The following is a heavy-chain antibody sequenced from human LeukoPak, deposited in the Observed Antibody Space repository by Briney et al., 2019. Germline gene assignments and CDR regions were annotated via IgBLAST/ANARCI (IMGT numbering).Heavy chain of an antibody. D-gene: IGHD3-3*01. V-gene: IGHV1-2*02. Sequence: ASVKVSCKASGYTFTGYYMHWVRQAPGQGLEWMGWINPNSGGTNYAQKFQGRVTMTRDTSISTAYMELSRLRSDDTAVYYCARTYYDFWSGYPTEYYFDYWGQGTLVTVSS. CDR3: ARTYYDFWSGYPTEYYFDY. J-gene: IGHJ4*02. CDR1: GYTFTGYY. CDR2: INPNSGGT.